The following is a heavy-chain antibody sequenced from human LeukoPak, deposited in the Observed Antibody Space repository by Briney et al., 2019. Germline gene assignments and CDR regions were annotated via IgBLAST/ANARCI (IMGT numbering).Heavy chain of an antibody. D-gene: IGHD3-22*01. CDR1: GGSTSDYY. CDR2: IYTSGST. J-gene: IGHJ4*02. CDR3: ARGGYYYDSSGYSDY. V-gene: IGHV4-4*07. Sequence: SETLSLTCSVSGGSTSDYYWSWIRQPAGKGLEWIGRIYTSGSTNYNPSLKSRVTMSVDTSKNQFSLKLSSVTAADTAVYYCARGGYYYDSSGYSDYWGQGTLVTVSS.